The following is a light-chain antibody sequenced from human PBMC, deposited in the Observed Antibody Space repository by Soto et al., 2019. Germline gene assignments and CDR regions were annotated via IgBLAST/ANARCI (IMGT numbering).Light chain of an antibody. CDR2: GAS. J-gene: IGKJ4*01. CDR1: QSISTN. V-gene: IGKV3-15*01. Sequence: MTQSPATLSVSPGERVSLSCRASQSISTNLAWYQQKPGQAPRLLIYGASTRDTHIPDRFSGTGSETEFTLSVSSLQSEDFALYYCQQYYDWPLVTFGGGTRVEI. CDR3: QQYYDWPLVT.